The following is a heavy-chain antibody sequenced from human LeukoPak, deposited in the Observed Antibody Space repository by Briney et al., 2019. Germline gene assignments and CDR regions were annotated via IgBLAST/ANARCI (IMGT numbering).Heavy chain of an antibody. CDR2: INPNSGGT. CDR3: TRDRGYDYFFDY. CDR1: GYTFTSYY. J-gene: IGHJ4*02. D-gene: IGHD5-12*01. V-gene: IGHV1-2*02. Sequence: ASVKVSCKASGYTFTSYYMHWVRQAPGQGLEWMGWINPNSGGTNYAQKFQGRVTMTRDTSISTAYMELSRLRSDDTAVYYCTRDRGYDYFFDYWGQGTLVTVSS.